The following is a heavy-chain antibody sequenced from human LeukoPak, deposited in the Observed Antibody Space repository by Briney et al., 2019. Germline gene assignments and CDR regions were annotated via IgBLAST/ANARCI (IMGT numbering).Heavy chain of an antibody. D-gene: IGHD6-19*01. V-gene: IGHV4-4*07. CDR2: INTSGRT. CDR1: GGSISNYX. J-gene: IGHJ4*02. CDR3: ARGRAVAEY. Sequence: SETXXLXXXXXGGSISNYXWSWIRQPAGKGLEWIGRINTSGRTNYNPSLKILLPMSADTSKNQFSLQLSSVTATDTAVYYCARGRAVAEYWGQGTLVTVSS.